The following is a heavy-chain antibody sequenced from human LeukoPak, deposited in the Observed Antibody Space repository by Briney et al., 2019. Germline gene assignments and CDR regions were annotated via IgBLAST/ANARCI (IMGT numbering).Heavy chain of an antibody. Sequence: GGSLRLSCAASGFTFSDYYMNWVRQAPGKGLEWVSYINGPATNIFYADSVKGRFTISRDNAKNSLYLQMNSLRVEDTAVYYCATTLSGWSPPQTSYYSYYMDVRGKGTTVTISS. V-gene: IGHV3-11*04. CDR3: ATTLSGWSPPQTSYYSYYMDV. CDR2: INGPATNI. D-gene: IGHD6-19*01. J-gene: IGHJ6*03. CDR1: GFTFSDYY.